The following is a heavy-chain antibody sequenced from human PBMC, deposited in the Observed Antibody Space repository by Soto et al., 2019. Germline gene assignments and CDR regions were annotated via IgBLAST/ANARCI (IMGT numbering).Heavy chain of an antibody. V-gene: IGHV1-69*02. Sequence: QVQLVQSGAEVKKPGSSVKVSCEASGGTFSSYSFSWVRQAPGQGLEWMERVIPILGMANYAQKFQGRVTITADKSTSTVYMELSSLRSEDTAVFYCARGGAVVVPGAVDRHNWFDPWGQGTLVTVSS. D-gene: IGHD2-2*01. CDR1: GGTFSSYS. CDR3: ARGGAVVVPGAVDRHNWFDP. CDR2: VIPILGMA. J-gene: IGHJ5*02.